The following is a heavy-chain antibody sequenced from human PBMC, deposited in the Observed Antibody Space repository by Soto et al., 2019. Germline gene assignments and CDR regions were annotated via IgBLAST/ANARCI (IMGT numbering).Heavy chain of an antibody. J-gene: IGHJ4*02. CDR2: IYYSGTA. CDR1: GGSITSDGHY. CDR3: ARYSSNWQEAYFDY. V-gene: IGHV4-31*03. Sequence: SETLSLTCTVSGGSITSDGHYWSWIRQHPGKGLEWIGYIYYSGTAYYNPSLKSRVTISVEKSKKQFSLNLSSVTAADTAVYYCARYSSNWQEAYFDYWGQGALVTVSS. D-gene: IGHD6-13*01.